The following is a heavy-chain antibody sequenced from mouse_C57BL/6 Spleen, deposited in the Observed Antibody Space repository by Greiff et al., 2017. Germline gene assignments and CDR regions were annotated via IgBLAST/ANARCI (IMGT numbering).Heavy chain of an antibody. J-gene: IGHJ4*01. D-gene: IGHD2-4*01. CDR3: ARQRGSDYAHYYARDY. CDR2: ISGGGGNT. Sequence: EVQVVESGGGLVKPGGSLKLSCAASGFTFSSYTMSWVRQTPEKRLEWVATISGGGGNTYYPDSVKGRFTISRDNAKNTLYLQMSSLRSEDTALYYCARQRGSDYAHYYARDYWGQGTSVTVSS. V-gene: IGHV5-9*01. CDR1: GFTFSSYT.